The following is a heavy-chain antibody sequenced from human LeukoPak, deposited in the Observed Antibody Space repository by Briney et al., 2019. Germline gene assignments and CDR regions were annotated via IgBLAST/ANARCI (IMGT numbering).Heavy chain of an antibody. J-gene: IGHJ6*02. CDR3: ARQSLYCSGGSCYSARYGMDV. Sequence: ASVKVSCKASGYTFTSYDINWVRQATGQGLEWMGWMNPNSGNTGYAQKFQGRVTMTRNTSISTAYMELSSLRSEDTAVYYCARQSLYCSGGSCYSARYGMDVWGQGTTVTVSS. V-gene: IGHV1-8*01. CDR1: GYTFTSYD. D-gene: IGHD2-15*01. CDR2: MNPNSGNT.